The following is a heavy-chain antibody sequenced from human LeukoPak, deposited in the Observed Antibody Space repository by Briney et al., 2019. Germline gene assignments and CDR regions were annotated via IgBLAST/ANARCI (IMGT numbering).Heavy chain of an antibody. V-gene: IGHV3-7*01. J-gene: IGHJ4*02. D-gene: IGHD5-12*01. CDR2: IKPDGSEK. CDR1: GFNFINHY. Sequence: PGGSLRLSCSASGFNFINHYMSWVRQAPGKGLECVAKIKPDGSEKYYVDSVKGRLPISRDNSKNSLFLHLNSLRAEDTAVYYCAREIWWRFDYWGQGSLVTVSS. CDR3: AREIWWRFDY.